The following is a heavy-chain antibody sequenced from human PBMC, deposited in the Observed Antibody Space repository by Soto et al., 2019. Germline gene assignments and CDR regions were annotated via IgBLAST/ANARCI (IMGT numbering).Heavy chain of an antibody. CDR1: GGTFSSYA. Sequence: QVQLVQSGAEVKKPGSSVKVSCKASGGTFSSYAISWVRQAPGQGLEWMGGIIPIFGTANYAQKFQGRVTITADESTSTAYMELSSLRSEDTAVYYCAXXYXXXXXXXXPFXIXGQGTMVTVSS. CDR3: AXXYXXXXXXXXPFXI. CDR2: IIPIFGTA. J-gene: IGHJ3*02. V-gene: IGHV1-69*12.